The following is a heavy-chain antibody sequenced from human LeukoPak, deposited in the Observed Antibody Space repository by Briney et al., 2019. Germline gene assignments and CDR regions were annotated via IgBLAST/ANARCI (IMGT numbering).Heavy chain of an antibody. J-gene: IGHJ4*02. Sequence: SETLSLTCTVSGGSISNKYWSWIRQPPGKGLEWIGEINHSGSTNYNPSLKSRVTISVDTSKNQFSLKLSSVTAADTAVYYCARGRFGEFTFDYWGQGTLVTVSS. CDR3: ARGRFGEFTFDY. CDR1: GGSISNKY. V-gene: IGHV4-34*01. D-gene: IGHD3-10*01. CDR2: INHSGST.